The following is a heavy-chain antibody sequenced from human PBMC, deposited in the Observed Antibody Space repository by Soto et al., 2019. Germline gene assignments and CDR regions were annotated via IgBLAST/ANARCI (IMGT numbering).Heavy chain of an antibody. CDR1: GGSFSGYY. J-gene: IGHJ2*01. CDR3: ARDSHEILTGPSWVWYLDL. Sequence: QVQLQQWGAGPLRPLETLSLTCGVSGGSFSGYYWAWIRQSPGKGLEWIGEINDRGSINYNPSLMIRVRISVATTKNHYILNLRSETTADTAVKYCARDSHEILTGPSWVWYLDLWSRGTLITVSS. V-gene: IGHV4-34*01. CDR2: INDRGSI. D-gene: IGHD3-9*01.